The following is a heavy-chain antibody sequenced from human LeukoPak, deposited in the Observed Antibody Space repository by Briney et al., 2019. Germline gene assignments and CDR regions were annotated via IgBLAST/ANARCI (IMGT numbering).Heavy chain of an antibody. J-gene: IGHJ4*02. V-gene: IGHV3-15*01. Sequence: PGGSLRLSCTASGFTFSYAWMTWVRQGPGKGLEWVGRIKSKSDGGTTDYAAPVKGRFTISRDDSKNTLYLQMNSLKSEDTAVYYCATDIVVVTAHKYSSFGDYWGQGTLVTVSS. CDR3: ATDIVVVTAHKYSSFGDY. D-gene: IGHD2-21*02. CDR1: GFTFSYAW. CDR2: IKSKSDGGTT.